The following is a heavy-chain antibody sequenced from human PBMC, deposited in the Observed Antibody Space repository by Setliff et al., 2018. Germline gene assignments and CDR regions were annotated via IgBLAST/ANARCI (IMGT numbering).Heavy chain of an antibody. V-gene: IGHV4-34*01. CDR1: GGSFSGYY. Sequence: PSETLSLTCAVYGGSFSGYYWSWIRQPPGKGLEWIGEINHSGSTNYNPSLKSRVTISVDTSKNQFSLKLSSVTAADTAVYYCARSEGRRDGYNWWGQGTQVTVS. CDR2: INHSGST. J-gene: IGHJ4*02. D-gene: IGHD5-12*01. CDR3: ARSEGRRDGYNW.